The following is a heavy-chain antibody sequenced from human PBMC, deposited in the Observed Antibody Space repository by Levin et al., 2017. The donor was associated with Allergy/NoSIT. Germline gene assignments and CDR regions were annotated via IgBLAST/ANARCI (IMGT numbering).Heavy chain of an antibody. CDR3: AKEGDYGDRWLWDRIVDYDGMDV. D-gene: IGHD4-17*01. CDR1: GFTFSSYG. V-gene: IGHV3-30*18. J-gene: IGHJ6*02. Sequence: GESLKISCAASGFTFSSYGMHWVRQAPGKGLEWVAVISYDGSNKYYADSVKGRFTISRDNSKNTLYLQMNSLRAEDTAVYYCAKEGDYGDRWLWDRIVDYDGMDVWGQGTTVTVSS. CDR2: ISYDGSNK.